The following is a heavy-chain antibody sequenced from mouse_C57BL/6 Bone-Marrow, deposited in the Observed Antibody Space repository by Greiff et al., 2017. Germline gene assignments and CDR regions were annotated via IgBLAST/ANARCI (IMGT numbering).Heavy chain of an antibody. Sequence: QVQLKESGPGLVQPSQSLSITCTVSGFSLTSYGVHWVRQSPGKGLEWLGVIWSGGSTDYNAAFISRLSISKDNSKSQVFFKMNSLQADDTAIYFRRHSNPTYAMDYWGQGTSVTVSS. CDR3: RHSNPTYAMDY. D-gene: IGHD2-5*01. CDR2: IWSGGST. V-gene: IGHV2-2*01. J-gene: IGHJ4*01. CDR1: GFSLTSYG.